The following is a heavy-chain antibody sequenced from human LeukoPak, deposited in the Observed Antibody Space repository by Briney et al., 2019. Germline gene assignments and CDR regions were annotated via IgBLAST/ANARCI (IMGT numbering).Heavy chain of an antibody. CDR1: GDSISSSHW. J-gene: IGHJ4*02. D-gene: IGHD2-21*01. CDR2: IYYSGST. Sequence: SETLSLTYAVSGDSISSSHWWTWVRQAPEKGLEWIAYIYYSGSTNYNPSLKSRVTISVDTSKNQFSLKLSSVTAADTAVYYCARADSSMRAEGFDYWGQGTLVTVSS. CDR3: ARADSSMRAEGFDY. V-gene: IGHV4-4*02.